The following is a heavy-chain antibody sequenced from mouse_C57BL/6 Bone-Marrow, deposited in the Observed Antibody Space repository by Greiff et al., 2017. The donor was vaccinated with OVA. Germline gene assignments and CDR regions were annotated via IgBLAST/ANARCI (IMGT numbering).Heavy chain of an antibody. D-gene: IGHD2-1*01. Sequence: EVMLVESGAELVKPGASVKLSCTASGFNIKDYYMHWVKQRTEQGLEWIGRIDPEGGETKYAPKFQGKATITADTSSNTAYLQLSSLTSEDTAVYYCARSLYPWYFEVWGTGTTVTVSS. V-gene: IGHV14-2*01. CDR3: ARSLYPWYFEV. CDR1: GFNIKDYY. J-gene: IGHJ1*03. CDR2: IDPEGGET.